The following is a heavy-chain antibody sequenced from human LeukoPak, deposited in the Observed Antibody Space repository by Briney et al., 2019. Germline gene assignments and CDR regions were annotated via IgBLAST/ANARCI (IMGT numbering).Heavy chain of an antibody. V-gene: IGHV4-34*01. J-gene: IGHJ3*02. D-gene: IGHD1-26*01. Sequence: PSETLSLTCTVYGGSFSTYYWSWIRQPPGKGLEWIGEISHSGGTNYNPSLKRRVTISVDTSKNQFSVKLSSVTAADTAVYYCAREYSGSERAFDIWGQGTMVTVSS. CDR3: AREYSGSERAFDI. CDR1: GGSFSTYY. CDR2: ISHSGGT.